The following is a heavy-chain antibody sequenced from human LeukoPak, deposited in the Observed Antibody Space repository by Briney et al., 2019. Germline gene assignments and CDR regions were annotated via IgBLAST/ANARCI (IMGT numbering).Heavy chain of an antibody. V-gene: IGHV3-7*01. CDR3: ARDKAVGPTLLDH. J-gene: IGHJ4*02. CDR2: IKQDGSEI. Sequence: PGGSLRLSCAASGFTFIGYWMSWVRQAPGKGPEWVANIKQDGSEIYYVDSVKGRFTISRDNAKNSLYLQMNSLRAEDTAVYYCARDKAVGPTLLDHWGQGTMVTVSS. CDR1: GFTFIGYW. D-gene: IGHD1-26*01.